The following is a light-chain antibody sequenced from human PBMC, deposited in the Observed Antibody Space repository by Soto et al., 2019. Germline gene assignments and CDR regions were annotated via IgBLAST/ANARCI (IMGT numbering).Light chain of an antibody. CDR3: QQANTFALT. J-gene: IGKJ4*01. V-gene: IGKV1-12*01. CDR2: SAS. CDR1: QGINSW. Sequence: DIQMTQSPSSVSASVGDRVTITCRASQGINSWLAWYQQKSGKAPKLLIYSASSVVSGCPSRFSGSGSGTEFTLTISSLQPEDFATYYCQQANTFALTFGGGTKVDIK.